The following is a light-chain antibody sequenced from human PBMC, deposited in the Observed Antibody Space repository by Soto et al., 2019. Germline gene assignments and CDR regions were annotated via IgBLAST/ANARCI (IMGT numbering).Light chain of an antibody. CDR1: HSVGNN. V-gene: IGKV3-15*01. Sequence: EIVMTQSPATLSVSPGERATLSCRASHSVGNNLAWYQQRPGQAPRLLIYGAYTRATGIPARFSGSVSGTEFTLNISSLQSEDFAVYYCQHFNNWPPGYTFGKGTKLEIK. CDR3: QHFNNWPPGYT. J-gene: IGKJ2*01. CDR2: GAY.